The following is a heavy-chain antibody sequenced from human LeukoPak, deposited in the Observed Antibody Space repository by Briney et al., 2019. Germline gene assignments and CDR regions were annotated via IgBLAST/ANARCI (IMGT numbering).Heavy chain of an antibody. J-gene: IGHJ3*02. V-gene: IGHV3-11*05. CDR2: ISGSSSYK. CDR1: GFTFSDYY. Sequence: PGGSLRLSCAASGFTFSDYYMNWIRQTPGKGLEWVSYISGSSSYKNYADSVKGRFTISRDNAKNSVYLEMNSLRAEDTAVYYCARAYSRSWMKAAFDNWGQGTMVTVSS. CDR3: ARAYSRSWMKAAFDN. D-gene: IGHD6-13*01.